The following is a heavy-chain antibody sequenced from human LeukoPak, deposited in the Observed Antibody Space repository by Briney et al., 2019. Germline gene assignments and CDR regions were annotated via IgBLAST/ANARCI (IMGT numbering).Heavy chain of an antibody. J-gene: IGHJ3*02. D-gene: IGHD6-19*01. Sequence: PGGSLRLSCAASGFTFSSYAMSWVRQAPGKGLEWVSAISASGYSIYYADSVKGRFTISRDNSKNTLYLQMNSLRAEDTAVYYCAKSWEFGIAVPPGAFDIWGQGTMVTVSS. V-gene: IGHV3-23*01. CDR3: AKSWEFGIAVPPGAFDI. CDR1: GFTFSSYA. CDR2: ISASGYSI.